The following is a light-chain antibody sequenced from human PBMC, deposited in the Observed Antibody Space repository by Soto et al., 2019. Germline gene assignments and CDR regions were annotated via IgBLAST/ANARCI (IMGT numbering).Light chain of an antibody. CDR2: EVS. Sequence: QSVLTQPPSASGSPGQSVTISCTGTSIDVGGYNYVSWYQQHPGKAPKLMIYEVSKRPSGVPDRFSGSKSGNTASLTVSGLQAEDEADYYCSSYAGSNNFVFXTGTKGTVL. V-gene: IGLV2-8*01. CDR1: SIDVGGYNY. CDR3: SSYAGSNNFV. J-gene: IGLJ1*01.